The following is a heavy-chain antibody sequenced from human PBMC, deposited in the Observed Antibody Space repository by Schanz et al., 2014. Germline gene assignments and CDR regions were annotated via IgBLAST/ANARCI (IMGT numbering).Heavy chain of an antibody. V-gene: IGHV4-4*02. Sequence: QVQLQESGPGLVKPSGTLSLTCTVSGGSISSNNWWTWVRQPPGKGLEWIGEIYQSGKTTYDPSLRSRLTVSMERSSNQFSLRLTSVTAADTAVYFCAGRPVRARSGGLDSWGQGTLVTVSS. CDR2: IYQSGKT. J-gene: IGHJ4*02. D-gene: IGHD6-19*01. CDR3: AGRPVRARSGGLDS. CDR1: GGSISSNNW.